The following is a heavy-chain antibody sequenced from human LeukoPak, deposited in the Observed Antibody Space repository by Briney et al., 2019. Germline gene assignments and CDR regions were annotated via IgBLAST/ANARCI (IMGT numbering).Heavy chain of an antibody. CDR2: IKEDGSEK. CDR1: GFAFSTYW. Sequence: GGSLRLSCTASGFAFSTYWMSWVRQAPGKGLEWVANIKEDGSEKYYVDSVKGRFTISRDNAKNSLYLQMNSLRAEDMALYSCAKGSCSSTSCCFDHWGQGTLVTVSS. CDR3: AKGSCSSTSCCFDH. V-gene: IGHV3-7*03. D-gene: IGHD2-2*01. J-gene: IGHJ4*02.